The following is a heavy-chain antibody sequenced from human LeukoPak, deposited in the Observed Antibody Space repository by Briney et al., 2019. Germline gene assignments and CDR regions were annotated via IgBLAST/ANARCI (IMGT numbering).Heavy chain of an antibody. D-gene: IGHD3-10*01. Sequence: ASVKVSCKTSGYTFSSYALQWVRQAPGQRLEWMGWINGGNGNTKYSQKFRGRVAITSDTSASTAYMELSSLGFEDTAVFYCARSWFGDEGAMDVWGQGTTVTVSS. V-gene: IGHV1-3*01. CDR2: INGGNGNT. CDR1: GYTFSSYA. J-gene: IGHJ6*02. CDR3: ARSWFGDEGAMDV.